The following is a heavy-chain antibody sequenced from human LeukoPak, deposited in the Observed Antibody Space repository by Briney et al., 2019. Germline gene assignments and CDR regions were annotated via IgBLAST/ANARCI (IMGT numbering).Heavy chain of an antibody. V-gene: IGHV4-59*08. J-gene: IGHJ6*04. Sequence: SETLSLTCTVSGGSLNGYYWGWICQPPGKGLECIGYIHSSEGTAHNASLKSRLTISLDTSKNQFSLTLSSVTAADTAVYYCARHVYGEGMVVWGKGTTVTVSS. D-gene: IGHD4-17*01. CDR3: ARHVYGEGMVV. CDR2: IHSSEGT. CDR1: GGSLNGYY.